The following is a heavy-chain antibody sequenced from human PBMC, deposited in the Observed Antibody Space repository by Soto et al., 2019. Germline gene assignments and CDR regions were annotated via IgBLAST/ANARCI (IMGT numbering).Heavy chain of an antibody. CDR3: ARIPRYSFPTSDPLDN. J-gene: IGHJ4*02. V-gene: IGHV1-69*13. D-gene: IGHD5-18*01. CDR2: IIPIFGTT. Sequence: ASVKVACKASGGTFNTDTFSWVRQAPGQGLEWMGSIIPIFGTTHYAQSFQGRLSITADQSSTTTYMELRSLTSHDTALYYCARIPRYSFPTSDPLDNWGQGTLVTVSS. CDR1: GGTFNTDT.